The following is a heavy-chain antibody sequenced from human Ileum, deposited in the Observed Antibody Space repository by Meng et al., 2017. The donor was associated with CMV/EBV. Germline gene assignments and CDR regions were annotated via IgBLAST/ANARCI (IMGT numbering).Heavy chain of an antibody. V-gene: IGHV1-46*01. Sequence: ASVKVSCKASGYTFTSFYIHWVRQAPGQGLEWMGIINPSGGNTNYAQKVQGRVTMTRDTSTSTVYMELSSLRSEDTAVYYCARRFCSSSSCSLDYWGQGTLVTVSS. D-gene: IGHD2-2*01. CDR1: GYTFTSFY. CDR3: ARRFCSSSSCSLDY. J-gene: IGHJ4*02. CDR2: INPSGGNT.